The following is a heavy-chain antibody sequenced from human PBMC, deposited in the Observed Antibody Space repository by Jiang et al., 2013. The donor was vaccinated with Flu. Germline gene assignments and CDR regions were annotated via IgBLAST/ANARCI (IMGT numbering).Heavy chain of an antibody. V-gene: IGHV1-69*06. Sequence: EVKKPGSSVKVSCKASGGTFSSYAISWVRQAPGQGLEWMGGIIPIFGTANYAQKFQGRVTITADKSTSTAYMELSSLRSEDTAVYYCAGRTYYYDSSGYGYWGQGTLVTVSS. D-gene: IGHD3-22*01. J-gene: IGHJ4*02. CDR1: GGTFSSYA. CDR3: AGRTYYYDSSGYGY. CDR2: IIPIFGTA.